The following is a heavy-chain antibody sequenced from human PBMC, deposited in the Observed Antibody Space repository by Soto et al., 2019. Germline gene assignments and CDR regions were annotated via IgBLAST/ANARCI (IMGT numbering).Heavy chain of an antibody. V-gene: IGHV1-18*01. CDR3: ASDLVLGYTGFSDF. J-gene: IGHJ4*02. Sequence: QVQLVQSGAEVKKPGASVKVSCKTSGYTFSNYGINWVRQAPGQGLEWMGWISAYNGNTNFAQKLEVSGYSHTDKVTTTAAMETRRYKSDDTAVYYCASDLVLGYTGFSDFWGQGTLVTVSS. CDR1: GYTFSNYG. CDR2: ISAYNGNT. D-gene: IGHD5-12*01.